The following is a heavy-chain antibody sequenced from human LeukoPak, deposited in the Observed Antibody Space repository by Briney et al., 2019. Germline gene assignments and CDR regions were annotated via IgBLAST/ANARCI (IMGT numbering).Heavy chain of an antibody. CDR3: ARDRVPAALLANFDC. CDR1: GFTFSSYG. J-gene: IGHJ4*02. V-gene: IGHV3-33*01. CDR2: IWYDGSNK. Sequence: GGSLRLSCAASGFTFSSYGMHWVRQAPGKGLEWVAVIWYDGSNKYYADSVKGRFTISRDNSKNTLYLQMNSLRAEDTAVYYCARDRVPAALLANFDCWGQGTLVTVSS. D-gene: IGHD2-2*02.